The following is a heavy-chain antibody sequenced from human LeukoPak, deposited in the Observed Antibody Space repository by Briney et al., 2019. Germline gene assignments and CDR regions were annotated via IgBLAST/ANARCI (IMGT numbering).Heavy chain of an antibody. CDR3: ARDKRITMVRGVITTNWFDP. V-gene: IGHV3-48*03. J-gene: IGHJ5*02. CDR1: GFTFSSYE. D-gene: IGHD3-10*01. CDR2: ISSSGSTI. Sequence: GGSLRLSCAASGFTFSSYEMNWVRQAPGKGLEWVSYISSSGSTIYYADSVKGRFTISRDNAKNSLYLQMNSLRAEDTAVYYCARDKRITMVRGVITTNWFDPWGQGTLVTVSS.